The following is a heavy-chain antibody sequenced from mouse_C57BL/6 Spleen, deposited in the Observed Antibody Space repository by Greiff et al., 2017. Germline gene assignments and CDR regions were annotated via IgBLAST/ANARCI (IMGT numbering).Heavy chain of an antibody. D-gene: IGHD4-1*02. Sequence: VQLQQSGPELVKPGASVKISCKASGYTFTDYYMNWVKQSHGKSLEWIGDINPNNGGTSYNQKFKGKATLTVDKSSSTAYMELRSLTSEDSAVYYCARGSTGTDYWGQGTTLTGSS. J-gene: IGHJ2*01. CDR3: ARGSTGTDY. V-gene: IGHV1-26*01. CDR2: INPNNGGT. CDR1: GYTFTDYY.